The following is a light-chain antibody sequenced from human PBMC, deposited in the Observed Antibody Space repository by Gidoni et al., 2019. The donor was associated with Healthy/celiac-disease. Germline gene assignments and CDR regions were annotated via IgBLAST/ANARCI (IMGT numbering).Light chain of an antibody. J-gene: IGKJ1*01. CDR3: QQYYSTPPT. V-gene: IGKV4-1*01. Sequence: DIVMTHSPDALAVSLGERATINCKSSQSVLYPPNNKNYLAWYQQKPGQPPKLLIYWASTRESGVPDRFSGSGSGTDFTLTISSLQAEDVAVYYCQQYYSTPPTFGQGTKVEIK. CDR1: QSVLYPPNNKNY. CDR2: WAS.